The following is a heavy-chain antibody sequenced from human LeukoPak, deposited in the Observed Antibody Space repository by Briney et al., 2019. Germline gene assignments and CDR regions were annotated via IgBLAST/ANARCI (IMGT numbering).Heavy chain of an antibody. CDR1: GGSISSGGYY. D-gene: IGHD3-3*01. CDR2: IYYSGST. Sequence: SQTLSLTCTVSGGSISSGGYYWSWIRQHPGKGLEWIGYIYYSGSTYYNPSLKSRVTISVDTSKNQFSLKLSSVTAADTAVYYCARARFLEWLLPYYFDYWGQGILVTVSS. J-gene: IGHJ4*02. CDR3: ARARFLEWLLPYYFDY. V-gene: IGHV4-31*03.